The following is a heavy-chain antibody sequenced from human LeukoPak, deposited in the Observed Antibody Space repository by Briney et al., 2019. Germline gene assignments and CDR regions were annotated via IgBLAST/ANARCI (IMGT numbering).Heavy chain of an antibody. CDR2: ISGSGGST. Sequence: PGGSLRLSCAAPGFTFSSYAMSWVRQAPGKGLEWVSAISGSGGSTYYADSVKGRFTISRDNSKNTLYLQMNSLRAEDTAVYYCAKMPIITMVRGVIITPGGYFDYWAREPWSPSPQ. J-gene: IGHJ4*02. CDR3: AKMPIITMVRGVIITPGGYFDY. D-gene: IGHD3-10*01. V-gene: IGHV3-23*01. CDR1: GFTFSSYA.